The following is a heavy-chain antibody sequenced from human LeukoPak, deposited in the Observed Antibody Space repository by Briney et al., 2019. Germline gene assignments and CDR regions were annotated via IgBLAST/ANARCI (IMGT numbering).Heavy chain of an antibody. D-gene: IGHD3-10*01. CDR3: AKTRGSGPFDY. V-gene: IGHV3-23*01. Sequence: GGSLRLSCAASGFIFSSYGMSWVRQAPGKGLEWVSAISGSGGSTYYADSVKGRFTISRDNSKNTLYLQMNNLRAEDAAVYYCAKTRGSGPFDYWGQGTLVTVSS. CDR2: ISGSGGST. CDR1: GFIFSSYG. J-gene: IGHJ4*02.